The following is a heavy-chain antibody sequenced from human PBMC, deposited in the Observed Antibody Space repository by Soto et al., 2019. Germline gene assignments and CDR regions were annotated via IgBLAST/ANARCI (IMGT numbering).Heavy chain of an antibody. CDR1: GFTFSDYY. Sequence: LRLSCAASGFTFSDYYMSWIRRAPGKGLEWVSYISSSDSIIYYSDPVKGRFIISRDNAKNSLYLQMNSLRAEDTAVYYCARDLGYYDSSGYFDYWGQGTLVTVSS. CDR2: ISSSDSII. V-gene: IGHV3-11*01. CDR3: ARDLGYYDSSGYFDY. D-gene: IGHD3-22*01. J-gene: IGHJ4*02.